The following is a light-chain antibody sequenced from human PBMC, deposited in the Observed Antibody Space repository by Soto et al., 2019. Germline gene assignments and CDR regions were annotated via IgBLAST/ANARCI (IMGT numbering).Light chain of an antibody. CDR1: QSVDSNY. J-gene: IGKJ1*01. V-gene: IGKV3-20*01. Sequence: EIVLTQSPGTLSLSPGEEATLSCRASQSVDSNYLAWYQQKPGQTPRLIIYGASGRADGIPHRFSGSGFGTDFTLTISKVEPEDFAVYYCQQYGTSRTFGQGTKVEIK. CDR3: QQYGTSRT. CDR2: GAS.